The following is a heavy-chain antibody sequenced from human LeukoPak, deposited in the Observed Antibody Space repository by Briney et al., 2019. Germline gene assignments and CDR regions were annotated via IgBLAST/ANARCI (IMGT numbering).Heavy chain of an antibody. J-gene: IGHJ3*02. Sequence: SETLSLTCTVSGGSISSYYWSWIRQPAGKGLEWIGRIYTSGITNYNPSLKSRVTMSVDTSKNQFSLKLSSVTAADTAVYYCARDAYSSSWYNYYAFDIWGQGTMVTVSS. CDR1: GGSISSYY. V-gene: IGHV4-4*07. CDR2: IYTSGIT. D-gene: IGHD6-13*01. CDR3: ARDAYSSSWYNYYAFDI.